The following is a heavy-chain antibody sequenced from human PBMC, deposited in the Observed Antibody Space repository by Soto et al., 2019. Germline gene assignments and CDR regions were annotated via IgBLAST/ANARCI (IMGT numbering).Heavy chain of an antibody. CDR1: WVSLSTSGVG. D-gene: IGHD3-3*01. Sequence: SGPTLVNPTPPRTLTCSFSWVSLSTSGVGVGWSRQPPGKALEGLALIYWHDDKRYSPSLKSRLTITKDTSKNQVVLTMTNMDPVDTATYYCAHRPPFLSGYYVYYFDYWGQGTLVTVSS. CDR2: IYWHDDK. J-gene: IGHJ4*02. V-gene: IGHV2-5*01. CDR3: AHRPPFLSGYYVYYFDY.